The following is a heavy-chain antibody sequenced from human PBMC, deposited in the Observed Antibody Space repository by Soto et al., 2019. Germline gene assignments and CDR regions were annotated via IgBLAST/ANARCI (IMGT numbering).Heavy chain of an antibody. V-gene: IGHV3-23*01. CDR1: GFTFSSYA. D-gene: IGHD3-9*01. CDR2: ISGSGGST. CDR3: AKDLVLRYFDWFIAPMDV. Sequence: GGSLRLSCAASGFTFSSYAMSWVRQAPGKGLEWVSAISGSGGSTYYADSVKGRFTISRDNSKNKLYLQMNSLRAEDTAVYYCAKDLVLRYFDWFIAPMDVWGKGTTVTVSS. J-gene: IGHJ6*04.